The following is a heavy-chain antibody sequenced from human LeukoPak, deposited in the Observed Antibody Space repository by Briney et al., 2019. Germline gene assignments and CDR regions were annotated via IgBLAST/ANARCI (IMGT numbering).Heavy chain of an antibody. CDR2: LRYTGET. J-gene: IGHJ5*02. D-gene: IGHD5-12*01. CDR3: ARDAGNSGYGYDL. CDR1: GFTFSQYS. Sequence: PGGSLRLSCAASGFTFSQYSINWVRQAPGKGLEWVSHLRYTGETFYADSVKGRFTISRDNVRNSLYLQMNSLRAEDTAMYYCARDAGNSGYGYDLWGQGTLSPSPQ. V-gene: IGHV3-48*01.